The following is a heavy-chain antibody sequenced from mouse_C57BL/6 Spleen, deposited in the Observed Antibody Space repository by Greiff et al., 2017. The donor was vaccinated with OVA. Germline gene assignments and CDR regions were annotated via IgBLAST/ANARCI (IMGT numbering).Heavy chain of an antibody. CDR1: GFNFNDYY. CDR2: IDPEDGET. V-gene: IGHV14-2*01. J-gene: IGHJ3*01. Sequence: VQLQQPGAELVKPGASVKLSCTASGFNFNDYYMHWVKQRTEQGLEWIGRIDPEDGETKYAQKFKGKATITADTSSNTACLQLSSLTSEDTAVYYCANGGDYDSWFAYWGKGTLVTVSA. CDR3: ANGGDYDSWFAY. D-gene: IGHD2-4*01.